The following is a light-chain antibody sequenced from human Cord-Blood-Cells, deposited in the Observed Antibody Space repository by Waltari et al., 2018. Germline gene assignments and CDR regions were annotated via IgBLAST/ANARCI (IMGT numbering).Light chain of an antibody. CDR2: EGS. Sequence: QSALTQPASVSGSPGQSITISCTGTSSDVGSYNLVSWYQQHPGKAPKLMIYEGSKRPSRVSNRFSGSKSGNTASLTISGLQAEDEADYYCCSYADSSTLVFGGGTKLTVL. CDR3: CSYADSSTLV. V-gene: IGLV2-23*01. CDR1: SSDVGSYNL. J-gene: IGLJ2*01.